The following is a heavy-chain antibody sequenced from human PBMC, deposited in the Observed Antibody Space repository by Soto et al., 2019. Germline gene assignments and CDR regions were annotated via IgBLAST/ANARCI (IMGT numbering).Heavy chain of an antibody. V-gene: IGHV3-48*03. CDR2: ISSSGSTT. J-gene: IGHJ4*02. D-gene: IGHD5-18*01. CDR3: ARDLADTAMVYDY. CDR1: GFTFSSYE. Sequence: GGSLRLSCAASGFTFSSYEMNWVRQAPGKGPEWISYISSSGSTTNYADSVKGRFTISRDNAKNSLDLQMNSLRAEDTAVYYCARDLADTAMVYDYWGQGTLVTVSS.